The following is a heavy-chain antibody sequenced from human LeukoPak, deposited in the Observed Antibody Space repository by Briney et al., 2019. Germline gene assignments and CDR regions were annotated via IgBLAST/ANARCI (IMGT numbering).Heavy chain of an antibody. V-gene: IGHV4-39*07. D-gene: IGHD6-19*01. CDR1: GGSISSSSYY. CDR2: IYYSGST. J-gene: IGHJ4*02. Sequence: SETLSLTCTASGGSISSSSYYWGWIRQPPGKGLEWIGSIYYSGSTYYNPSLKSRVTISVDTSKNQFSLKLSSVTAADTAVYYCARDLGIAVAYFDYWGQGTLVTVSS. CDR3: ARDLGIAVAYFDY.